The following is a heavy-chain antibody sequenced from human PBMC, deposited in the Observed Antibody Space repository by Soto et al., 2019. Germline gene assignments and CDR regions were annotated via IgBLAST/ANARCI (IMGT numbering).Heavy chain of an antibody. CDR2: IYYSGST. Sequence: QLQLQESGPGLVKPSETLSLTCTVSGGSISSSSYYWGWIRQPPGKGLEWIGSIYYSGSTYYNPSLKSRVTIAVDTSKNQFSLKLSSVTAADTAVYYSARTVSSGWLYFDYWGQGTLVTVSS. D-gene: IGHD6-19*01. CDR1: GGSISSSSYY. V-gene: IGHV4-39*01. CDR3: ARTVSSGWLYFDY. J-gene: IGHJ4*02.